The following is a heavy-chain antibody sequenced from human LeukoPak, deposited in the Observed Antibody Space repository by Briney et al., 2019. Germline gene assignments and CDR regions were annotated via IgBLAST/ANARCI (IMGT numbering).Heavy chain of an antibody. Sequence: GGSLRLSCAASGFIFSTYGMHWVRQAPGKGLEWVAFIRNDGSDKYYAVSVKGRFTISRDNSKNTLYLQMNSLRAEDTALYYCAKDRAFGQFLWGNDYWGQGALVTVSS. D-gene: IGHD3-10*01. J-gene: IGHJ4*02. CDR3: AKDRAFGQFLWGNDY. CDR1: GFIFSTYG. V-gene: IGHV3-30*02. CDR2: IRNDGSDK.